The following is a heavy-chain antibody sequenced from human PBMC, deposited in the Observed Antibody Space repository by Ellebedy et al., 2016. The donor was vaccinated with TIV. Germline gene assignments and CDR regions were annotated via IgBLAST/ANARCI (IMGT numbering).Heavy chain of an antibody. Sequence: GESLKISCAASGFTFSNFWISWVRQAPGKGLEWLANIKKDGSERYYVDSVKGRFIISRDHAKNSFDLQMNSLTAEDTAVYYCASCHCANGVCYLFDYWGQGTQVTVSS. CDR2: IKKDGSER. V-gene: IGHV3-7*03. D-gene: IGHD2-8*01. CDR1: GFTFSNFW. J-gene: IGHJ4*02. CDR3: ASCHCANGVCYLFDY.